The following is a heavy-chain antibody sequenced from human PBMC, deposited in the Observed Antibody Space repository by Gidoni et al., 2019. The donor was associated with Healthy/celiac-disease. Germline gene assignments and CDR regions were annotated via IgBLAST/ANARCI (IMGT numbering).Heavy chain of an antibody. CDR1: GGSFSGYY. CDR3: ARGGKWLRNFDY. CDR2: INHSGST. J-gene: IGHJ4*02. V-gene: IGHV4-34*01. Sequence: QVQLQQWGAGLLKPSETLSLTCAVYGGSFSGYYWSWIRPPPGKGLEWIGEINHSGSTNYNPSLKSRVNISVDTYKNQFSLKLSSVAAADTAVYYCARGGKWLRNFDYWGQGTLVTVSS. D-gene: IGHD5-12*01.